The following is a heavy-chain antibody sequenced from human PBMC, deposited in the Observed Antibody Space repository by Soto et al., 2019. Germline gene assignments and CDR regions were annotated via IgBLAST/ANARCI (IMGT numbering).Heavy chain of an antibody. J-gene: IGHJ4*02. D-gene: IGHD2-15*01. CDR3: AKAERYCSGGSCYHDY. CDR2: ISYDGNNK. Sequence: QVQLVESGGGVVQPGRSLRLSCAASGFIFSNYGMHWVSQAPGKGLEGVAVISYDGNNKYYADSVKGQFAISRDNSKNTLYLQMNSLRAEDTAVYYCAKAERYCSGGSCYHDYWGQGTLVTVSS. V-gene: IGHV3-30*18. CDR1: GFIFSNYG.